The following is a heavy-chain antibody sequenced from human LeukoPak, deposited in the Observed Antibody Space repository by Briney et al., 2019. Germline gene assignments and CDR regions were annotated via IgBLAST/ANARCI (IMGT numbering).Heavy chain of an antibody. D-gene: IGHD3-3*01. V-gene: IGHV4-39*07. CDR1: GGSISSISSNNYH. J-gene: IGHJ6*02. CDR3: ARDEAIFGAGYYYGMDV. CDR2: IYYSGST. Sequence: SETLSLTCIVSGGSISSISSNNYHWGWIRQPPGKGLEWIGSIYYSGSTNYNPSLKSRVTISVDTSQNQFSLKLSSVTAADTAVYYCARDEAIFGAGYYYGMDVWGQGTTVTVSS.